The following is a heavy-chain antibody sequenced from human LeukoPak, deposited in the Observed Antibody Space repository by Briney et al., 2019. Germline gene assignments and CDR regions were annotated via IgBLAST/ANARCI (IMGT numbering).Heavy chain of an antibody. CDR1: GFTFSSYS. V-gene: IGHV3-48*01. CDR3: ARGRSGVVIFRVDHGMDV. J-gene: IGHJ6*02. Sequence: AGGSLRLSCAASGFTFSSYSMNWVRQAPGKGLEWVSYISSSSSTIYYADSVKGRFTISRDNAKNSLYLQMNSLRAEDTAVYYCARGRSGVVIFRVDHGMDVWGQGTTVTVSS. CDR2: ISSSSSTI. D-gene: IGHD3-3*01.